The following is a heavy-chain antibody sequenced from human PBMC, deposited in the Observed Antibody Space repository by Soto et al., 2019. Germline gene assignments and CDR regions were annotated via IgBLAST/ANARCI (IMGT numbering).Heavy chain of an antibody. J-gene: IGHJ4*02. Sequence: QVQLVESGGGVVQPGRSLRLSCAASGFTFSSYAMHWVRQAPGKGLEWVAVISYDGSNKYYADSVKGRFTISRDNSKNTLYLQMNSLRAEDTAVYYCARDWSSVPAATKFDYWGQETLVTVSS. CDR1: GFTFSSYA. V-gene: IGHV3-30-3*01. D-gene: IGHD2-2*01. CDR3: ARDWSSVPAATKFDY. CDR2: ISYDGSNK.